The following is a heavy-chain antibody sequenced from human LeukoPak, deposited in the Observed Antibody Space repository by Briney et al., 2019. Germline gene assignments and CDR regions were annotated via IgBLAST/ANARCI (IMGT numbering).Heavy chain of an antibody. CDR2: INHSGRT. CDR3: ARFGRKWLRLEAVY. CDR1: GVSFSGYY. V-gene: IGHV4-34*01. Sequence: PAETLSLTCAVYGVSFSGYYLSWIRQPPGKGLEWIWEINHSGRTNYNPSLKTRVTISVDTSKNQFSLKLSSVTAADTAVYYCARFGRKWLRLEAVYWGQGTLVTVSS. J-gene: IGHJ4*02. D-gene: IGHD5-12*01.